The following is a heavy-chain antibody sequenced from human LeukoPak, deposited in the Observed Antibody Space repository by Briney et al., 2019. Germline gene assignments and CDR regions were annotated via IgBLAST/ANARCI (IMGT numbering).Heavy chain of an antibody. CDR1: GGSINSATYY. D-gene: IGHD3-10*01. CDR3: ARDYGRAYYFDS. V-gene: IGHV4-39*07. J-gene: IGHJ4*02. CDR2: IYYSGST. Sequence: SETLSLTCTVSGGSINSATYYWDWIRQPPGKGLEWIGSIYYSGSTYYNPSLKSRVTISLDTSKNQFSLKLNSVTAADTAVFYCARDYGRAYYFDSWGQGTLVTVSS.